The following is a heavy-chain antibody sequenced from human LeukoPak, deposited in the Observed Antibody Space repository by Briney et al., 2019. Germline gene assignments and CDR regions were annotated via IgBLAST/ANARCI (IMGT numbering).Heavy chain of an antibody. Sequence: SEILSLTCAVYGGSFSGYYWNWIRQPPGKGLEWIGEINHCGRTNYNPSLKSRVTISVDTSKNQFSLKLSSVTAADTAVYYCAKGVDYYGVWGQGTLVTVSS. V-gene: IGHV4-34*01. CDR1: GGSFSGYY. J-gene: IGHJ4*02. D-gene: IGHD3-10*01. CDR3: AKGVDYYGV. CDR2: INHCGRT.